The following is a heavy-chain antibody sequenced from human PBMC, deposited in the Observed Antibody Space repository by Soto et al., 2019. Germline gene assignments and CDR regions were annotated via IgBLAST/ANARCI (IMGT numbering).Heavy chain of an antibody. CDR2: IGSVGGDT. Sequence: EVQLLESGGGLVQPGGSLRLSCAASGFTFYSYAMSWVRQAPGKGLEWVSTIGSVGGDTYYADSVKGRVTISRDDSKNTLLLQMNSLRAEDTAVYYCVKDRMAYNSVWDPFDIWGQGTMVTVSS. CDR3: VKDRMAYNSVWDPFDI. V-gene: IGHV3-23*01. CDR1: GFTFYSYA. J-gene: IGHJ3*02. D-gene: IGHD1-20*01.